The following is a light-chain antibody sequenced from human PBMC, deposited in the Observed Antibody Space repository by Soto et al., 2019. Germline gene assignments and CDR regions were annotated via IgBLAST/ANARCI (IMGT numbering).Light chain of an antibody. V-gene: IGKV1-13*02. CDR2: DAS. CDR1: QGISSA. CDR3: QQFNSYPRVT. Sequence: AIQLTQSPSSLSASVGDRVTITCRASQGISSALAWYQQKPGKAPKVLIYDASSLQSGVPSRFSGSGSGTDFTLTISSLQPEDFATYYCQQFNSYPRVTFGPGTKVDIK. J-gene: IGKJ3*01.